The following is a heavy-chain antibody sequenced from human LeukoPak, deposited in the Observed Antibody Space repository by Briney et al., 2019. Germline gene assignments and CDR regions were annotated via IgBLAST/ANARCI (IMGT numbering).Heavy chain of an antibody. CDR2: IKQEGSEK. D-gene: IGHD5-24*01. V-gene: IGHV3-7*01. CDR3: ARERRWGDAFDI. Sequence: PGGSLRLSCAASGFRFTDYSMSWVRQAPGKGLEWVASIKQEGSEKHYVDSVKGRFTISRDNGKNSLYLQMESLRAEDTAVYYCARERRWGDAFDIWGQGTMVTVS. CDR1: GFRFTDYS. J-gene: IGHJ3*02.